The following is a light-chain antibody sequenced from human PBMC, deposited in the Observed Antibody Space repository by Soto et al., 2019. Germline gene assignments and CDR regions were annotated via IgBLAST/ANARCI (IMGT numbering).Light chain of an antibody. J-gene: IGKJ4*01. CDR2: AAS. V-gene: IGKV1-27*01. CDR3: QKYNSAPPLT. CDR1: QGISNY. Sequence: DIQMTQSPSSLSASVGDRVTVTCRASQGISNYLAWYQQKPGKVPKLLIYAASTLQSGVPSRFSGSGSGTDFTLTISSLQPEDVATYYCQKYNSAPPLTFGGGTKVEIK.